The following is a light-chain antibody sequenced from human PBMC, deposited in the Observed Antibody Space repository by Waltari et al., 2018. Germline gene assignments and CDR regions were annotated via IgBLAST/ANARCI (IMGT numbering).Light chain of an antibody. CDR2: AAS. CDR3: QQSYTTPRT. CDR1: QNISTY. Sequence: DIQMTQSPSSLSASVGDRVTIPCRTSQNISTYLYWYQQKPGKAPNVLIYAASSLQSGVPLRFSGSGSGTHFTLTINSQQPEDFATYYCQQSYTTPRTFGQGTNLQIK. J-gene: IGKJ2*01. V-gene: IGKV1-39*01.